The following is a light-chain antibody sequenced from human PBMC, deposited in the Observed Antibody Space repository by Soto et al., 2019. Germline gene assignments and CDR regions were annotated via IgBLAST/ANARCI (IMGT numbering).Light chain of an antibody. CDR2: GAS. Sequence: IVLPQSPSIVAVSPAERATLSCRGSQSVNSNLAWYQQKPGQAPRLLISGASTRAPGIAARFSGSGSGTNFTLSISGLQSEDFAVYYCQQYNDWPLYTFGQGTRLEIK. CDR1: QSVNSN. V-gene: IGKV3-15*01. J-gene: IGKJ5*01. CDR3: QQYNDWPLYT.